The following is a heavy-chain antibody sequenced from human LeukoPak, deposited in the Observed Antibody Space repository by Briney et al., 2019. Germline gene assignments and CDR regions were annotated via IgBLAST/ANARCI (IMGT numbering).Heavy chain of an antibody. D-gene: IGHD3-22*01. V-gene: IGHV3-30*03. Sequence: GGSLRLSCAASGFTFSSYGMHWVRQAPGKGPEWVAVISYDGSNKYYADSVKGRFTISRDNSKNTLYLQMNSLRAEDTAVYYCARDLGQYYDTSDNWFDPWGQGTLVTVSS. J-gene: IGHJ5*02. CDR1: GFTFSSYG. CDR2: ISYDGSNK. CDR3: ARDLGQYYDTSDNWFDP.